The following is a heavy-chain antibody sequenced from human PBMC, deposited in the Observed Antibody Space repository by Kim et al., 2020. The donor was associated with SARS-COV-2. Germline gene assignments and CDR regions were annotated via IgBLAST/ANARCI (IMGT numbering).Heavy chain of an antibody. CDR3: ARDLGHGSSSTSYDY. V-gene: IGHV1-2*02. CDR1: GYTFTGFY. CDR2: INPDSGVT. D-gene: IGHD2-2*01. Sequence: ASVKVSCKTSGYTFTGFYIHWVRQAPGQGLEWMGWINPDSGVTRFGEKFRGRVTLTRDTSISTAYMEVNSLMPNDTAVYYCARDLGHGSSSTSYDYWGQGSLVTVSS. J-gene: IGHJ4*02.